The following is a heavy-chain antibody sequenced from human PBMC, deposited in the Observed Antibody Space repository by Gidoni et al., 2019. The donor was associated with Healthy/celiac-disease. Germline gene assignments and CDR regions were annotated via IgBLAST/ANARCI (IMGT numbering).Heavy chain of an antibody. CDR2: LNPNSGNT. CDR3: ARSRGYSGYGP. V-gene: IGHV1-8*01. CDR1: GYPFTSYD. Sequence: QVQLVQSGAEGKKPGASVKVDGTASGYPFTSYDIKWVRLSTGQGLEWMGGLNPNSGNTGYAQKFQGRVTMTRNTSISTAYMELSSLRSEDTAVYYCARSRGYSGYGPWGQGTLVTVSS. J-gene: IGHJ5*02. D-gene: IGHD5-12*01.